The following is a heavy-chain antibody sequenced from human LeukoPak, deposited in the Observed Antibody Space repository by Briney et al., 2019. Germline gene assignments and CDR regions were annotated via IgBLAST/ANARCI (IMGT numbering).Heavy chain of an antibody. Sequence: GGSLRLSCAASGFTFSSYGMSWVRQAPGKGLEWVSGINWNGGSTGYADSVKGRFTISRDNAKNSLYLQMNSLRAEDTALYYCARGGGSCYNPGGQGTLVTVSS. J-gene: IGHJ4*02. V-gene: IGHV3-20*04. CDR3: ARGGGSCYNP. D-gene: IGHD2-15*01. CDR2: INWNGGST. CDR1: GFTFSSYG.